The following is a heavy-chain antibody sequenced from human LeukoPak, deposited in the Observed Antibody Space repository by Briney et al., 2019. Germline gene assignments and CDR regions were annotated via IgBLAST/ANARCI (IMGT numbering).Heavy chain of an antibody. J-gene: IGHJ4*02. V-gene: IGHV3-30-3*01. CDR1: GFTFSSYA. D-gene: IGHD6-13*01. Sequence: GSLRLSCAASGFTFSSYAMHWVRQAPGKGLQWVAVISHDGSNKYYADSVKGRFTISRDSSKNTLYLQMNSLRPEDTAVYHCARGGRYSSSGIDYWGQGTLVTVSS. CDR2: ISHDGSNK. CDR3: ARGGRYSSSGIDY.